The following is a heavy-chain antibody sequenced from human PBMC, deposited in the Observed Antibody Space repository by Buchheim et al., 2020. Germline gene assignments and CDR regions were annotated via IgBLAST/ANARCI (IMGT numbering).Heavy chain of an antibody. CDR1: GYTFTSYD. D-gene: IGHD6-6*01. J-gene: IGHJ6*02. V-gene: IGHV1-8*01. CDR2: MNPNSGNT. CDR3: ARDHPISIAARRYYYGMDV. Sequence: QVQLVQSGAEVKKPGASVKVSCKASGYTFTSYDINWVRQATGQGLEWMGWMNPNSGNTGYAQKFQGRVTMTRNTSISTAYMELSSLRSEDTAVYYCARDHPISIAARRYYYGMDVWGQGTT.